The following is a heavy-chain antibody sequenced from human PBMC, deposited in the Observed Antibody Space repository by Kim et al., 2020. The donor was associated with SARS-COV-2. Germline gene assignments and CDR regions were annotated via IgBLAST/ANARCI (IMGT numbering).Heavy chain of an antibody. J-gene: IGHJ4*02. Sequence: SETLSLTCTVSGGSISSGGYYWSWIRQHPGNGLEWIGYIYYSGSTYYNPSLKSRVTISVDTSKNQFSLKLSSVTAADTAVYYCARGLRGTMVRGVNDYWGQGTLVTVSS. CDR1: GGSISSGGYY. V-gene: IGHV4-31*03. CDR3: ARGLRGTMVRGVNDY. CDR2: IYYSGST. D-gene: IGHD3-10*01.